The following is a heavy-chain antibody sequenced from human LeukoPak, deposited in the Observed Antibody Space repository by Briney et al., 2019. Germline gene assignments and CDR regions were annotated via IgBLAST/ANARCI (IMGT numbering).Heavy chain of an antibody. CDR2: IYHSGST. V-gene: IGHV4-30-2*01. CDR3: AKVAAAGTLYFQH. D-gene: IGHD6-13*01. CDR1: GGSISSSSYY. J-gene: IGHJ1*01. Sequence: PSETLSLTCTVSGGSISSSSYYWGWIRQPPGKGLEWIGYIYHSGSTYYNPSLKSRVTISVDRSKNQFSLKLSSVTAADTAVYYCAKVAAAGTLYFQHWGQGTLVTVSS.